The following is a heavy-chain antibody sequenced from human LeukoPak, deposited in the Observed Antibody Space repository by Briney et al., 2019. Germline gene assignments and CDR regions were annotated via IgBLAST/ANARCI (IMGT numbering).Heavy chain of an antibody. V-gene: IGHV4-34*01. CDR1: GGSFSGYY. CDR3: ARGKGGYYYYYGMDV. CDR2: INHSGST. J-gene: IGHJ6*02. Sequence: SETLSLTCAVCGGSFSGYYWSWIRQPPGKGLEWIGEINHSGSTNYNPSLKSRVTISVDTSKNQFSLKLSSVTAADTAVYYCARGKGGYYYYYGMDVWGQGTTVTVSS.